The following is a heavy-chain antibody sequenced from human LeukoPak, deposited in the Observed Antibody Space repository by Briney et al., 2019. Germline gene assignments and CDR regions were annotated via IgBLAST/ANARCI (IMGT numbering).Heavy chain of an antibody. D-gene: IGHD6-19*01. J-gene: IGHJ4*02. Sequence: PGGSLRPSCAASGFTFDDYTMHWVRQAPGKGLEWVSLISWDGGSTYYADSVKGRFTISRDNSKNSLYLQMNSLRTEDTALYYCALQGGSGGFDYWGQGTLVTVSS. CDR3: ALQGGSGGFDY. V-gene: IGHV3-43*01. CDR2: ISWDGGST. CDR1: GFTFDDYT.